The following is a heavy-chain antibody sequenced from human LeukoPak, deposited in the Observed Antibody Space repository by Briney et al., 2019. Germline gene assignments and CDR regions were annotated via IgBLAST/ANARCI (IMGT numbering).Heavy chain of an antibody. CDR1: GGSFSGYY. D-gene: IGHD3-9*01. CDR3: ARGPTVLRYFDWLLSGYFDY. CDR2: INHSGST. J-gene: IGHJ4*02. V-gene: IGHV4-34*01. Sequence: SETLSLTCAVYGGSFSGYYWSWIRQPPGEGLEWIGEINHSGSTNYNPSLKSRVTISVDTSKNQFSLKLSSVTAADTAVYYCARGPTVLRYFDWLLSGYFDYWGQGTLVTVSS.